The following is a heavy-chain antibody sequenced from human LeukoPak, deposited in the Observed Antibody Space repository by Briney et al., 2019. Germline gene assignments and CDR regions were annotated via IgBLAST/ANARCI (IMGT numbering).Heavy chain of an antibody. V-gene: IGHV1-18*04. CDR3: ARDIMKVRGVYHHYYGMDV. CDR1: GYTFTSYG. CDR2: ISGYNGNT. D-gene: IGHD3-10*01. J-gene: IGHJ6*04. Sequence: ASVKVSCKASGYTFTSYGISWVRQAPGQGLEWMGWISGYNGNTNYAQKLQGRVTMTTDTSTSTAYMELRSLRSDDTAVYYCARDIMKVRGVYHHYYGMDVWGKGTTVTVSS.